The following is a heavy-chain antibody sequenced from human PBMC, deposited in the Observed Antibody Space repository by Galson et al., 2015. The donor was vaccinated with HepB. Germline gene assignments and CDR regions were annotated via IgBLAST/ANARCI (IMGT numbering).Heavy chain of an antibody. V-gene: IGHV3-30*04. Sequence: SLRLSCKASGFTFSSYAMHWVRQAPGKGLEWVAVISYDGSNKYYADSVKGRFTISRDNSKNTLYLQMNSLRAEDTAVYYCARDKVVGDPLGAFDIWGQGTMVTVSS. J-gene: IGHJ3*02. CDR2: ISYDGSNK. CDR1: GFTFSSYA. CDR3: ARDKVVGDPLGAFDI. D-gene: IGHD4-17*01.